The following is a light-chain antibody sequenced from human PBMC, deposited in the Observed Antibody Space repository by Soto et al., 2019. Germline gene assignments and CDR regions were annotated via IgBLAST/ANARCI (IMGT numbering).Light chain of an antibody. CDR3: QQSYNSPIT. Sequence: DIQMTQSPSSLSASVGDRVILTCRSNQTIGNYLSWYQHKPGTAPKLLIYAAHTLQSGVPSRFSGGGSGTDFTRTISSLQPEDFATYYCQQSYNSPITFGQGARLDIK. CDR2: AAH. V-gene: IGKV1-39*01. J-gene: IGKJ5*01. CDR1: QTIGNY.